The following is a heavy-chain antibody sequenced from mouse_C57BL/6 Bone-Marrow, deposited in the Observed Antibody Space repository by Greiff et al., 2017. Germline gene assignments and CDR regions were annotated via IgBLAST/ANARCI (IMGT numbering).Heavy chain of an antibody. CDR3: TRSLIYYGTNY. CDR2: IDPEDGET. V-gene: IGHV14-2*01. J-gene: IGHJ2*01. Sequence: EVKLQGSGAELVKPGASVKLSCTASGFNIKDYYIHWVKQRTEQGLEWIGRIDPEDGETKYAPKFQDKATITADTSSNTAYLQLSSLTSEDTAVYYCTRSLIYYGTNYWGQGTTLTVSS. CDR1: GFNIKDYY. D-gene: IGHD1-1*01.